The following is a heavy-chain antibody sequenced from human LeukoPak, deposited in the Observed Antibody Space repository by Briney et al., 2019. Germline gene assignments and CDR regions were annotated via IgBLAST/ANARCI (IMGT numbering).Heavy chain of an antibody. CDR3: ARGYNYAFEY. V-gene: IGHV3-30-3*01. D-gene: IGHD5-18*01. Sequence: PGGSLRLSCAASGFTFSNYAMHWVRQAPGKGLEWVAVISYDASNKYYADSVKGRFTISRDNSKNTLYLQMNSLRAEDTAVYYCARGYNYAFEYWGRGTLVTVSS. CDR2: ISYDASNK. J-gene: IGHJ4*02. CDR1: GFTFSNYA.